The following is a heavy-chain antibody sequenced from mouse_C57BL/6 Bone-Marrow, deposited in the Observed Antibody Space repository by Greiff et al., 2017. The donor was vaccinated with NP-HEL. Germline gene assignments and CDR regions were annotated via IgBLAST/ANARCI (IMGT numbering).Heavy chain of an antibody. V-gene: IGHV1-9*01. J-gene: IGHJ3*01. D-gene: IGHD2-3*01. Sequence: VKLVESGAELMKPGASVKLSCKATGYTFTGYWIEWVKQRPGHGLEWIGEILPGSGSTNYHEKFKGKATFTADQSSNTAYMQLISLTTEDSAIYYCARGGLLRRRLFAYWGQGTLVTVSA. CDR2: ILPGSGST. CDR3: ARGGLLRRRLFAY. CDR1: GYTFTGYW.